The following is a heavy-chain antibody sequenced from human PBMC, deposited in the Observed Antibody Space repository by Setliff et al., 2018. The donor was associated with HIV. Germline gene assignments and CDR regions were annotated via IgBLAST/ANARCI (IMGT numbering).Heavy chain of an antibody. J-gene: IGHJ5*02. CDR3: ALRMKNELTIFNIIKTRRNWFDP. V-gene: IGHV4-34*01. D-gene: IGHD3-3*01. CDR1: GVYRDQYS. Sequence: NPSETLSLTCAVYGVYGVYRDQYSWSWIRQPPGQGLEWIGEINNDGGTAFSPSLTGRLTMSLDKSKNQFSLNLRSVTAADTAVYYCALRMKNELTIFNIIKTRRNWFDPWSQGTLVTVSS. CDR2: INNDGGT.